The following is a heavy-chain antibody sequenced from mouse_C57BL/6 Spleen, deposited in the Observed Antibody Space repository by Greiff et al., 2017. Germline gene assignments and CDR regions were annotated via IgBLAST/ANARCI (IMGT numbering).Heavy chain of an antibody. J-gene: IGHJ2*01. CDR3: ARDARGYYGSFDY. D-gene: IGHD1-1*01. CDR1: GYTFTSYW. CDR2: IHPNSGST. V-gene: IGHV1-64*01. Sequence: VQLQQPGAELVKPGASVKLSCKASGYTFTSYWMHWVKQRPGQGLEWIGMIHPNSGSTNYNEKFKSNATLTVDKTSSTAYMQLSSLTSEDSAVYYCARDARGYYGSFDYWGQGTTLTVSS.